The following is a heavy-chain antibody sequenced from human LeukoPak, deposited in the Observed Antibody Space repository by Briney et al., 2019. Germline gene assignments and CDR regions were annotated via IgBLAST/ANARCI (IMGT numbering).Heavy chain of an antibody. Sequence: PGGSLRLSCAATGFTFSRFGMHWVRQAPGKGLEWLALIWKDGSDEYYADSVKGRFTISRDNSKNTLYLQMNSLRAEDTAVYYCAREEEFEPPASLDYWGQGTVVTVSS. CDR2: IWKDGSDE. CDR1: GFTFSRFG. V-gene: IGHV3-33*01. J-gene: IGHJ4*02. CDR3: AREEEFEPPASLDY. D-gene: IGHD3-10*01.